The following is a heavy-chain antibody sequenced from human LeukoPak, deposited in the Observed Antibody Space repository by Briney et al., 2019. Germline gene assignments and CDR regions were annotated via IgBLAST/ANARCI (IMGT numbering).Heavy chain of an antibody. CDR2: IKRDGSEK. CDR3: ARLSDSIACFGFDS. J-gene: IGHJ4*02. Sequence: GGSLRLSCAASGCTFSNYWMSWIRQAPGKGLEWMAKIKRDGSEKYYAYSVKGRFTISSDNAKNSLSLNMNTLGAEDTAIYYCARLSDSIACFGFDSWGQGSLVTVSS. V-gene: IGHV3-7*01. D-gene: IGHD4-11*01. CDR1: GCTFSNYW.